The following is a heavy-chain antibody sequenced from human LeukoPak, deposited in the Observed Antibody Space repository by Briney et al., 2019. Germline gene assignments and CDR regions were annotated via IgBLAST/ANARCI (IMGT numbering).Heavy chain of an antibody. CDR1: GYTFTSYY. CDR2: INPSGGST. J-gene: IGHJ4*02. Sequence: GASVKVSCKASGYTFTSYYMHWVRQAPGQGLEWMGIINPSGGSTSYAQKFQGRVTMTRDTSTSTVYMELSSLRSEDTAVYYCAKNRLESYYYDSSGYEPLDYCGQGTLVTVSS. CDR3: AKNRLESYYYDSSGYEPLDY. D-gene: IGHD3-22*01. V-gene: IGHV1-46*01.